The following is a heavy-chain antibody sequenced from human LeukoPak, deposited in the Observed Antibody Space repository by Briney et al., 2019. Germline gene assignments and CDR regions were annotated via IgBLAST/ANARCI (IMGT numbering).Heavy chain of an antibody. CDR1: GGSISSYY. CDR3: ASEGLRWNWFDP. Sequence: SETLSLTCTVSGGSISSYYWSWIRQPPGKGLEWIGYIYYSGSTNYNPSLKSRVTISVDTSKNQFSLKLSSVTAADTAVYYCASEGLRWNWFDPWGQGTLVTVSS. CDR2: IYYSGST. V-gene: IGHV4-59*01. D-gene: IGHD4-23*01. J-gene: IGHJ5*02.